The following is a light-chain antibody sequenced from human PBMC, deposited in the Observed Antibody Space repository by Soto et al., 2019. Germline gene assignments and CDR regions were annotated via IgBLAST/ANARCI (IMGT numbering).Light chain of an antibody. CDR3: QQCYSSPRT. Sequence: DIVMTQSPDSLAVSLGERATINCKSSQSVLYNFNSKNYLAWYQQKPSQPPKLLISWASTRESGVTDRFSGSGSGTDFTLTISSLQAEDVAVYYCQQCYSSPRTFGQGTKLEIK. V-gene: IGKV4-1*01. CDR2: WAS. CDR1: QSVLYNFNSKNY. J-gene: IGKJ2*02.